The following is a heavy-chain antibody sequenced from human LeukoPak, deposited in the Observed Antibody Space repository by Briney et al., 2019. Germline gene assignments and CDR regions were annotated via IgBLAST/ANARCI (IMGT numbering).Heavy chain of an antibody. CDR2: IYPNGNT. CDR3: ARVVQVAHFDY. CDR1: GFTVSSNY. D-gene: IGHD2-15*01. J-gene: IGHJ4*02. Sequence: GGSLRLSCAASGFTVSSNYMNWVRQAPGEGLEWVSMIYPNGNTFYTDSVKGRFTISRDNSKNTLDLQMSSLRAEDTAVYYCARVVQVAHFDYWGQGTLVTVSS. V-gene: IGHV3-66*01.